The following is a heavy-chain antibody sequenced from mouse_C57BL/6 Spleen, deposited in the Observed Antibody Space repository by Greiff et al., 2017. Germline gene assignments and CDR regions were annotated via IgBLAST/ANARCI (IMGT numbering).Heavy chain of an antibody. D-gene: IGHD4-1*01. CDR2: IDPNSGGT. Sequence: QVQLQQPGAELVKPGASVKLSCKASGYTFTSYWMHWVKQRPGRGLEWIGRIDPNSGGTKYNEKFKSKATLTVDKPSSTAYMKLSSLASEDSAVYYCARRDWDWYFDVWGTGTTVTVSS. CDR3: ARRDWDWYFDV. CDR1: GYTFTSYW. J-gene: IGHJ1*03. V-gene: IGHV1-72*01.